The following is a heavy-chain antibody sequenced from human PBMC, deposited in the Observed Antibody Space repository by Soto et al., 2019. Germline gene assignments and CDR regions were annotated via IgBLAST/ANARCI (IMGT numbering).Heavy chain of an antibody. V-gene: IGHV5-51*01. J-gene: IGHJ6*02. D-gene: IGHD3-10*01. Sequence: GESLKISCKGSGYSFTSYWIGWVRQMPGKGLEWMGIIYPGDSDTRYSPSFQGQVTISADKSISTAYLRWSSLKASDTAMYYCARIRLTAMARGLYGMDVWGQGTTGTVSS. CDR1: GYSFTSYW. CDR2: IYPGDSDT. CDR3: ARIRLTAMARGLYGMDV.